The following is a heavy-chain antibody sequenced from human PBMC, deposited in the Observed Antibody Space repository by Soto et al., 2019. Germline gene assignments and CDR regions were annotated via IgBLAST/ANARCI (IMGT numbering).Heavy chain of an antibody. Sequence: GASVKVSCKASGYTFTSYGISWVRQAPGQGLEWMGWISAYNGNTNYAQKLQGRVTMTTDTSTSTAYMELRSLRSDDTAVYYCARELIAVADNKDDVFDIRGQGSMVTVSS. V-gene: IGHV1-18*01. D-gene: IGHD6-19*01. J-gene: IGHJ3*02. CDR1: GYTFTSYG. CDR3: ARELIAVADNKDDVFDI. CDR2: ISAYNGNT.